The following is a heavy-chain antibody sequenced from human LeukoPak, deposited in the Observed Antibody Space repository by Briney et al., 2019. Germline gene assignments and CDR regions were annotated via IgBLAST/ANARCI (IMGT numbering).Heavy chain of an antibody. Sequence: GGSLRLSCAASGFTFSSYGMHWVRQAPGKGLEWVAVISYDGSNKYYADSVKGRFTISGDNSKNTLYLQMNSLRAEDTAVYYCARDQEYYDILTGYYIGPFDYWGQGTLVTVSS. CDR2: ISYDGSNK. J-gene: IGHJ4*02. CDR1: GFTFSSYG. CDR3: ARDQEYYDILTGYYIGPFDY. D-gene: IGHD3-9*01. V-gene: IGHV3-30*03.